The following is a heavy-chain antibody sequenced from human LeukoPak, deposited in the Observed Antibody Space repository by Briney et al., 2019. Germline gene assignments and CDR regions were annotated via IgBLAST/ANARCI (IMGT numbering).Heavy chain of an antibody. D-gene: IGHD2-8*01. Sequence: GGSLRLSCVVSGFTFSGYWMSWVRQAPGKGLEWVANIKVDGSDKYYVDSVRGRFTISRDNSKNTLYLQMSSLRVEDTAVYYCAKQSYARSLGEGGPGTLVSVSS. V-gene: IGHV3-7*03. CDR3: AKQSYARSLGE. CDR2: IKVDGSDK. J-gene: IGHJ4*02. CDR1: GFTFSGYW.